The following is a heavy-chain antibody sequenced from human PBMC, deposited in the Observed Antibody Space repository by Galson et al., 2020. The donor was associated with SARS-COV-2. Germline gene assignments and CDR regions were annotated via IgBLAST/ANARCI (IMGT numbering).Heavy chain of an antibody. CDR3: ARVGGMATTLTNDYYYGLDV. D-gene: IGHD2-8*01. CDR1: GFPFSSYS. CDR2: ISAGSSYI. Sequence: GGSLRLSCAASGFPFSSYSMNWVRQPPAKGLEWVSSISAGSSYIYYADPVKGRFTISRDNANNSLYLQMNSLRADVTAGDYCARVGGMATTLTNDYYYGLDVWGPGTTVTVSS. V-gene: IGHV3-21*01. J-gene: IGHJ6*02.